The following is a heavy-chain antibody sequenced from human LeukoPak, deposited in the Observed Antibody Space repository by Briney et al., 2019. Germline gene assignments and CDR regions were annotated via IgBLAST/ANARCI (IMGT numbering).Heavy chain of an antibody. Sequence: SVKVSCKASGGTFSSYTISWVRQAPGQGLEWMGGIIPIFGTANYAQKFQGRVTITTDESTSTAYMELSSLRSEDTAVYYCARGVWFGELLPYNWFDPWGQGTLVTVSS. CDR2: IIPIFGTA. CDR3: ARGVWFGELLPYNWFDP. J-gene: IGHJ5*02. CDR1: GGTFSSYT. V-gene: IGHV1-69*05. D-gene: IGHD3-10*01.